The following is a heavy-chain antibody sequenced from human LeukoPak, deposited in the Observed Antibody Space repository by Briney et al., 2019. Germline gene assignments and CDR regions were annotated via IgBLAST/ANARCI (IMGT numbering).Heavy chain of an antibody. Sequence: ASVKVSCKASGGTFSSYAISWVRQAPGQGLEWMGGIIPIFGTANYAQKFLGRVTITADESTSTAYMELSSLRSEDAAVYYCARDRYGPAAAIEEGYWGQGTLVTVSS. J-gene: IGHJ4*02. V-gene: IGHV1-69*13. D-gene: IGHD2-2*01. CDR3: ARDRYGPAAAIEEGY. CDR1: GGTFSSYA. CDR2: IIPIFGTA.